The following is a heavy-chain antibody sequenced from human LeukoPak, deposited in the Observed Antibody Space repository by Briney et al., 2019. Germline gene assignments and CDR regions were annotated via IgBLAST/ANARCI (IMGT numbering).Heavy chain of an antibody. CDR1: GYSLSSGYY. D-gene: IGHD2-8*02. CDR2: VYHSGST. Sequence: LETLSLTCAVSGYSLSSGYYWGWIRQPPGKGLEWIGSVYHSGSTYYNPSLKSRVTISVATSKNQCSLRLTSVTAADTAVYYCARRSGRPNTGIDYWGQGTLVTVSS. CDR3: ARRSGRPNTGIDY. J-gene: IGHJ4*02. V-gene: IGHV4-38-2*01.